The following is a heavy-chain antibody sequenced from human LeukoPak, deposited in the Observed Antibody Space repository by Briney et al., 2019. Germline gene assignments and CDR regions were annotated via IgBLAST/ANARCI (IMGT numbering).Heavy chain of an antibody. CDR3: ARDVEGEYQRPMNYYYYYYMDV. Sequence: PGGSLRLSCAASGFTFSSYSMNWVRQAPGKGLEWVSSISSSSSYIYYADSVKGRFTISRDNAKNSLYLQMNSLRAEDTTVYYCARDVEGEYQRPMNYYYYYYMDVWGKGTTVTVSS. D-gene: IGHD2-2*01. CDR2: ISSSSSYI. J-gene: IGHJ6*03. V-gene: IGHV3-21*01. CDR1: GFTFSSYS.